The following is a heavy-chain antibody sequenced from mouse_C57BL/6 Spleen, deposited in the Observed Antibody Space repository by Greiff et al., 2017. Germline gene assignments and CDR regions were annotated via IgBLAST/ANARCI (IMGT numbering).Heavy chain of an antibody. CDR3: ARGGSNYLYWYFDV. V-gene: IGHV1-53*01. J-gene: IGHJ1*03. CDR1: GYTFTSYW. CDR2: INPSNGGT. D-gene: IGHD2-5*01. Sequence: QVQLKQPGTELVKPGASVKLSCKASGYTFTSYWMHWVKQRPGQGLEWIGNINPSNGGTNYNEKFKSKATLTVDKSSSTAYMQLSSLTSEDSAVYYCARGGSNYLYWYFDVWGTGTTVTVSS.